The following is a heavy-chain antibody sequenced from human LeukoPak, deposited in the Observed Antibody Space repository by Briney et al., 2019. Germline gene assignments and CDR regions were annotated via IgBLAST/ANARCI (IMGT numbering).Heavy chain of an antibody. J-gene: IGHJ6*02. CDR2: INPNSGGT. Sequence: ASVKVSCKASGYTFTGYYMHWVRQAPGQGLEWMGWINPNSGGTNYAQKFQGRVTMTRDTSISTAYMELSGLRSDDTAVYYCARANGDSFYYYYYGMDVWGQGTTVTVSS. D-gene: IGHD4-17*01. CDR3: ARANGDSFYYYYYGMDV. V-gene: IGHV1-2*02. CDR1: GYTFTGYY.